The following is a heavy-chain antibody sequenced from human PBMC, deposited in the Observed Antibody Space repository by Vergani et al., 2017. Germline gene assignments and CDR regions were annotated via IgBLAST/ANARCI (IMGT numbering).Heavy chain of an antibody. CDR2: ISPDGRTT. V-gene: IGHV3-74*03. D-gene: IGHD3-10*01. Sequence: DVDLVESGGGFVQPGGSRRLSCAASGFSFRTFSMFWVRQPPGKGLAWVSKISPDGRTTEYADSVRGRFTISRDNANSMLYHQMNSLRDDDTAVYYCARDAPYGSGSYLAPWGQGTLVTVSS. CDR1: GFSFRTFS. CDR3: ARDAPYGSGSYLAP. J-gene: IGHJ5*02.